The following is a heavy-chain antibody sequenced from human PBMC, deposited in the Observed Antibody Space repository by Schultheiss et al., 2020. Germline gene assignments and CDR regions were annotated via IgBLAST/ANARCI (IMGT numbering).Heavy chain of an antibody. CDR1: GFTLSNSI. Sequence: GGSLRLSCALSGFTLSNSIMHWVRQAPGKGLEWVALLSSDENHDKQYGDSVKGRFSISRDNSKNTVYLQMDSLRAEDTAVYHCAREIGSSGSAGFFDPWGQGTLVTVSS. CDR2: LSSDENHDK. J-gene: IGHJ5*02. D-gene: IGHD3-22*01. CDR3: AREIGSSGSAGFFDP. V-gene: IGHV3-30*04.